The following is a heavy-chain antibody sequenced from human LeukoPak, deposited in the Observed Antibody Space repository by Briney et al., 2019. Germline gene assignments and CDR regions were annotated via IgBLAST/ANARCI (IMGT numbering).Heavy chain of an antibody. CDR3: AGQRKDVDTAMVTMGFDY. D-gene: IGHD5-18*01. V-gene: IGHV4-34*01. J-gene: IGHJ4*02. Sequence: SETLSLTCAVYGGSFSGYYWSWIRQPPGKGLEWIGEINHSGSTNYNPSLKSRVTISVDTSKNQFSLKLSSVTAADTAVYYCAGQRKDVDTAMVTMGFDYWGQGTLVTVSS. CDR1: GGSFSGYY. CDR2: INHSGST.